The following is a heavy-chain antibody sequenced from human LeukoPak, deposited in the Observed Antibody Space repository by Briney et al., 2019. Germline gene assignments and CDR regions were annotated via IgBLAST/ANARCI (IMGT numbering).Heavy chain of an antibody. D-gene: IGHD3-3*01. CDR1: GYTFTGYY. Sequence: ASVKVSCKASGYTFTGYYMHWVRQAPGQGLEWMGWINPNSGGTNYAQKIQGRVTMTRDTSIGTAYMELSRLRSDDTAVYYCARTASITIFGVPFPGYWGQGTLVTVSS. V-gene: IGHV1-2*02. J-gene: IGHJ4*02. CDR3: ARTASITIFGVPFPGY. CDR2: INPNSGGT.